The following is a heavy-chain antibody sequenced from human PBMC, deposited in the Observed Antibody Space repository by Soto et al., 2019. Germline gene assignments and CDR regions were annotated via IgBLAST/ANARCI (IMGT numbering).Heavy chain of an antibody. CDR1: GYTFTSYD. Sequence: ASVKVSCKASGYTFTSYDINWVRQATGQGLEWMGWMNPNSGNTGYAQKFQGRVTMTRNTSISTAYMELSSLRSEDTAVYYGAIAGGNSGSYYSSYGMDVWGQGTTVTVSS. J-gene: IGHJ6*02. D-gene: IGHD1-26*01. CDR2: MNPNSGNT. V-gene: IGHV1-8*01. CDR3: AIAGGNSGSYYSSYGMDV.